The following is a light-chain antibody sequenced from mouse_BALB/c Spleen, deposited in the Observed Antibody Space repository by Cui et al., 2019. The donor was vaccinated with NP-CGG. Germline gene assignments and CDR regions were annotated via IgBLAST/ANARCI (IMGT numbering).Light chain of an antibody. Sequence: QIAFTQSPPIISESPGERVTLTCSASSSVSANYLYWYQQKSGTSPRRWIYSISNLASGVPARFSGSGSGTSYSLTISSMEAEDAATYYCQQWSSNPLTFGAGTKLELK. J-gene: IGKJ5*01. V-gene: IGKV4-79*01. CDR2: SIS. CDR3: QQWSSNPLT. CDR1: SSVSANY.